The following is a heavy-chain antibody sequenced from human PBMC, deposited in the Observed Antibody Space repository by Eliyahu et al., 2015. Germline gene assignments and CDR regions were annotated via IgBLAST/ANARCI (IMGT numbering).Heavy chain of an antibody. D-gene: IGHD3-10*01. CDR1: GYIFPRYY. CDR2: INPNFGDT. V-gene: IGHV1-2*02. Sequence: QVQLVQSGAEVKKPGASVKVSCKASGYIFPRYYLHWVRQAPGQGLEWMGWINPNFGDTNFIQKFQGRVTVTRDTSISTAYMELTNLSSDDTAIYYCTRRDGGSGTNPFDYWGQGALVTVSS. J-gene: IGHJ4*02. CDR3: TRRDGGSGTNPFDY.